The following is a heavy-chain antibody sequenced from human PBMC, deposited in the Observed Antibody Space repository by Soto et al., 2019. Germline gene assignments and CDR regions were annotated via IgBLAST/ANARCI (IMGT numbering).Heavy chain of an antibody. V-gene: IGHV4-59*08. CDR3: ARHRGRGGYSSVLSNFDY. D-gene: IGHD1-26*01. CDR1: GGSISSYY. CDR2: IYYSGST. Sequence: SETLSLTCTVSGGSISSYYWSWIRQPPGKGLEWIGYIYYSGSTNYNPSLKSRVTISVDTSKNQFSLKLSSVTAADTAVYYCARHRGRGGYSSVLSNFDYWGQGTLVTVSS. J-gene: IGHJ4*02.